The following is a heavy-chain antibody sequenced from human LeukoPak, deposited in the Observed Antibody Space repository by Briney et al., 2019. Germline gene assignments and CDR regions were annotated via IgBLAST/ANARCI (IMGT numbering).Heavy chain of an antibody. Sequence: SQTLSLTCAISGDSVSSNSATWNWIRQSPSRGLEWLGRTYYKSKWYDDYAVSVKSRITINSDTTKNQFSLQLSSVTPGDSAVYYCAGVSSPWSPRDAFDIWGQGTVVTVSS. CDR1: GDSVSSNSAT. CDR3: AGVSSPWSPRDAFDI. J-gene: IGHJ3*02. CDR2: TYYKSKWYD. V-gene: IGHV6-1*01. D-gene: IGHD1-26*01.